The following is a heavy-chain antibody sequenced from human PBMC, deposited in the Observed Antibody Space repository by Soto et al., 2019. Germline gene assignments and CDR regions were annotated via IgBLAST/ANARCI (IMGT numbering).Heavy chain of an antibody. CDR1: GGTFSSYA. D-gene: IGHD6-6*01. V-gene: IGHV1-69*06. Sequence: SVKVSCKASGGTFSSYAISWVRQAPGQGLEWMGGIIPIFGTANYAQKFQGRVTITADKSTSTAYMELSSLRSEDTAVYYCARRLRLEARVNYSGMDVWGQGTRVTVSS. CDR2: IIPIFGTA. J-gene: IGHJ6*02. CDR3: ARRLRLEARVNYSGMDV.